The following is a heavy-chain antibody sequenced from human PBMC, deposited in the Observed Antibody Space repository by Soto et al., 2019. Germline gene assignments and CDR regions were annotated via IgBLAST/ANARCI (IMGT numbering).Heavy chain of an antibody. CDR1: GFTFSSYA. V-gene: IGHV3-30-3*01. D-gene: IGHD4-17*01. J-gene: IGHJ4*02. CDR3: ARASYGYYVR. CDR2: ISYDGSNK. Sequence: QVQLVESGGGVVQPGRSLRLSCAASGFTFSSYAMHWVRQAPGKGLEWVAVISYDGSNKYYADSVKGRFTISRDNSKNTLYLQMNSLRAEDTAVYYCARASYGYYVRWGQGTLVTVSS.